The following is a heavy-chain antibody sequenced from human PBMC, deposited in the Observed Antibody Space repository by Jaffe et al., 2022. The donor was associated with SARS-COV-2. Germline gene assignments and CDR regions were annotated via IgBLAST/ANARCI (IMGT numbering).Heavy chain of an antibody. CDR1: GGSISSSSYY. V-gene: IGHV4-39*01. D-gene: IGHD3-22*01. Sequence: QLQLQESGPGLVKPSETLSLTCTVSGGSISSSSYYWGWIRQPPGKGLEWIGSIYYSGSTYYNPSLKSRVTISVDTSKNQFSLKLSSVTAADTAVYYCASNYYDSSGYPFDYWGQGTLVTVSS. CDR2: IYYSGST. CDR3: ASNYYDSSGYPFDY. J-gene: IGHJ4*02.